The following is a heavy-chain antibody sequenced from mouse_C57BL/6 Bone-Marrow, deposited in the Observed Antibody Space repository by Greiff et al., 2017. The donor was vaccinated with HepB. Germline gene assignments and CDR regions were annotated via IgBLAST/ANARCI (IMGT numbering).Heavy chain of an antibody. V-gene: IGHV1-81*01. D-gene: IGHD2-5*01. CDR3: ERERSNRYFDY. CDR2: IYPRSGNT. CDR1: GYTFTSYG. Sequence: VQLQQSGAELARPGASVKLSCKASGYTFTSYGISWVKQRTGQGLEWIGEIYPRSGNTYYNEKFKGKATLTADKSSSTAYMELRSLTSEDSAVYFYERERSNRYFDYWGQGTTLTVSS. J-gene: IGHJ2*01.